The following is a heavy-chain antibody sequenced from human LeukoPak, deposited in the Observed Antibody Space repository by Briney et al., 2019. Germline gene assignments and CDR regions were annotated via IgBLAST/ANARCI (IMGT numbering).Heavy chain of an antibody. CDR2: IRSKNYGGTT. CDR3: TRVIVATKDY. V-gene: IGHV3-49*04. D-gene: IGHD5-12*01. J-gene: IGHJ4*02. CDR1: GFTFGDYA. Sequence: GGSLRLSCTGSGFTFGDYAMNWVRQAPGKGLEWVGFIRSKNYGGTTEYAASVKGRFTISRDDSRSIAYLQMNSLKTEDTAVYYCTRVIVATKDYWGQGTLVTVSS.